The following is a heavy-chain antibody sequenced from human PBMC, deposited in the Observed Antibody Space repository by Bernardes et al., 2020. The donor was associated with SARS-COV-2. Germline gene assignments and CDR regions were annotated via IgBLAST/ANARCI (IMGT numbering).Heavy chain of an antibody. Sequence: GGSLRLSCAASGFTFSSYWMHWVRQAPGKGLVWVSRTNSDGSSTSYADSVKGRFTISRDNAKNTLYLQMNSLRAEDTAVYYCARGGTHYYGSGSYYSFDYWGQGTLVTVSS. CDR2: TNSDGSST. V-gene: IGHV3-74*01. CDR1: GFTFSSYW. J-gene: IGHJ4*02. D-gene: IGHD3-10*01. CDR3: ARGGTHYYGSGSYYSFDY.